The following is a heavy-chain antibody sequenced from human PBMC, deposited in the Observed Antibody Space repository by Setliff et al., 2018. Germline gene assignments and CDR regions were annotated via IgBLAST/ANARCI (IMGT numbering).Heavy chain of an antibody. CDR2: IYTSWST. V-gene: IGHV4-61*09. D-gene: IGHD3-3*01. J-gene: IGHJ6*03. CDR1: GDSISSRRSY. CDR3: ARMSGFQYMDV. Sequence: SETLSLTCTVSGDSISSRRSYWGWFRQPAGKGLEWIGQIYTSWSTNYNPSLKSRVTISLDTSKNQFSLSLSSATAADTAVYYCARMSGFQYMDVWGKGTTVTVS.